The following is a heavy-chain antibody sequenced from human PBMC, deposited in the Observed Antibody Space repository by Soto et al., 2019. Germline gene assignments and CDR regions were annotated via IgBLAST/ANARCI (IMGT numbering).Heavy chain of an antibody. J-gene: IGHJ5*01. V-gene: IGHV3-30*04. CDR2: ISSDGRIE. D-gene: IGHD4-17*01. CDR1: GFTFSYYA. CDR3: ARDEGVPGAGFDS. Sequence: QVQFVESGGGVVQPGRSLRLSCAASGFTFSYYAFHWVRQAPGKGLEWVSMISSDGRIENYADSVRGRFTISRDNSRNTLYLQMNSLRPDDTAVYYCARDEGVPGAGFDSWCQGNLVTVSS.